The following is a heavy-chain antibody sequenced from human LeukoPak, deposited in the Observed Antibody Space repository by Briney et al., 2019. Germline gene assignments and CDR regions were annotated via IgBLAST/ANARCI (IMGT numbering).Heavy chain of an antibody. J-gene: IGHJ5*02. CDR2: INHSGST. CDR1: GGSFTDYS. V-gene: IGHV4-34*01. Sequence: SETLSLTCAVYGGSFTDYSWTWIRQPPGKGLEWIGEINHSGSTNYNPSLKSRLTISVDTSKNQFSLKLGSVTAADTAVYYCARGHLGTRFLMFRGPHNWFDPWGQGTLVTVSS. D-gene: IGHD3-10*01. CDR3: ARGHLGTRFLMFRGPHNWFDP.